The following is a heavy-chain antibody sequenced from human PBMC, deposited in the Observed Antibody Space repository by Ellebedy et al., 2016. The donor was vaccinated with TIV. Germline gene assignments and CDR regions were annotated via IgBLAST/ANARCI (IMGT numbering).Heavy chain of an antibody. D-gene: IGHD3-22*01. CDR2: IDPSDSYT. CDR3: ASLMIVAEVDV. V-gene: IGHV5-10-1*01. CDR1: GYSFTSYW. Sequence: KVSCXGSGYSFTSYWISWVRQMPGKGLEWMGRIDPSDSYTNYSPSFQGHVTISADKSISTAYLQWSSLKASDTAMYYCASLMIVAEVDVWGQGTTVTVSS. J-gene: IGHJ6*02.